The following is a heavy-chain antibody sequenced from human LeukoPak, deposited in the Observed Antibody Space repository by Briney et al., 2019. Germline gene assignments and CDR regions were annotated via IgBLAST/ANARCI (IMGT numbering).Heavy chain of an antibody. CDR1: GGTFSSYA. J-gene: IGHJ4*02. D-gene: IGHD1-26*01. Sequence: ASVKVSCKASGGTFSSYAISWVRQAPGQGLEWMGGIIPIFGTANYAQKFQGRVTITADKSTSTAYMELSSLRSEDTAVYYCARRRDLYSGSYYPFDYWGQGTLVTVSS. CDR2: IIPIFGTA. CDR3: ARRRDLYSGSYYPFDY. V-gene: IGHV1-69*06.